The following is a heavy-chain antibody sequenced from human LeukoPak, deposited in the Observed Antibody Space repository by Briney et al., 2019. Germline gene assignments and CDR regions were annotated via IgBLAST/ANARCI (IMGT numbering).Heavy chain of an antibody. J-gene: IGHJ3*02. CDR3: ARDRLLVVHAFDI. V-gene: IGHV3-21*01. Sequence: GGSLRLSCAASGFTFSSYSMNWVRQAPGKGLEWVSSISSSSSYIYYADSVKGRFTISRDNAKNSLYLQMNSLRAEDTAVYYCARDRLLVVHAFDIWGQGTMVTVSS. CDR2: ISSSSSYI. D-gene: IGHD2-15*01. CDR1: GFTFSSYS.